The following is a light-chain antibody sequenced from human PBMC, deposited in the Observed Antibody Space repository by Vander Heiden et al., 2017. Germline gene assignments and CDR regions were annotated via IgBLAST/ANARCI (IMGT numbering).Light chain of an antibody. Sequence: DIQMTQSPSSLSASVGDRVTITCQASQDISNYLNWYQQKPGKAPKLLIYDASNLETGVPSRFSGSGSGTDFTFTISSLQPEDIATYYCQQYDNLGFTFGHGTKVXIK. CDR1: QDISNY. V-gene: IGKV1-33*01. CDR3: QQYDNLGFT. J-gene: IGKJ3*01. CDR2: DAS.